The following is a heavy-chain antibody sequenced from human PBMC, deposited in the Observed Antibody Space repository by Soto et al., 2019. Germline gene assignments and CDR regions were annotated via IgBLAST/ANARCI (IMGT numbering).Heavy chain of an antibody. D-gene: IGHD1-7*01. CDR1: GGSISRGDYY. CDR3: ARADRTNCWFDP. CDR2: IYSSGST. V-gene: IGHV4-30-4*01. J-gene: IGHJ5*02. Sequence: PLETLSLTCTVSGGSISRGDYYWSLIRQPPGKGLEWIGYIYSSGSTYYNPSLKSRGTISVDTSKNQFSLKLSSVTAADTAVYYCARADRTNCWFDPWGQGTLVTVSS.